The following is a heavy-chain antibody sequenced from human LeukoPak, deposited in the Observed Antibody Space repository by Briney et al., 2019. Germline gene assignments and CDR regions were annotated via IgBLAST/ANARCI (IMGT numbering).Heavy chain of an antibody. Sequence: ASETPSLTCTVSLDSTTSNFWSWVRQPPGKGLEWIGEIHRIGRTNYNPPLQSRVTISIDRSKNQIALELSSVTAADTAVYYCAREIVGGFNPGAYWGQGTLVTVSS. CDR2: IHRIGRT. CDR3: AREIVGGFNPGAY. CDR1: LDSTTSNF. D-gene: IGHD1-14*01. J-gene: IGHJ4*02. V-gene: IGHV4-4*02.